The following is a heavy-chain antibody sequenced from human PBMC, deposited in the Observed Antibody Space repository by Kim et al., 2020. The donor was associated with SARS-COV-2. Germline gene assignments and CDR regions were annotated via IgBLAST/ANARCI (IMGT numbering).Heavy chain of an antibody. V-gene: IGHV4-39*01. CDR3: AIPSQGLGFYDSSGYYYADY. J-gene: IGHJ4*02. CDR1: GGSISSSSYY. D-gene: IGHD3-22*01. CDR2: IYYSGST. Sequence: SETLSLTCTVSGGSISSSSYYWGWIRQPPGKGLEWIGSIYYSGSTYYNPSLKSRVTISVDTSKNQFSLKLSSVTAADTAVYYCAIPSQGLGFYDSSGYYYADYWGQGTLVTVSS.